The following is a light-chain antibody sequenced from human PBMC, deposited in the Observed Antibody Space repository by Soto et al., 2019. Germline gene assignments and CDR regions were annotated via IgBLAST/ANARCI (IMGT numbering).Light chain of an antibody. CDR2: GNS. J-gene: IGLJ1*01. CDR3: QSYDNRLRAV. CDR1: GSNIGAGYN. V-gene: IGLV1-40*01. Sequence: QTVVTQPSSVSGDPGQTVTISCTGSGSNIGAGYNVHWYQQLPGTAPKLLIHGNSNRPSGVPDRFSASKSGTSASLAITGLQVEDEGNYYCQSYDNRLRAVFGSGTKVTVL.